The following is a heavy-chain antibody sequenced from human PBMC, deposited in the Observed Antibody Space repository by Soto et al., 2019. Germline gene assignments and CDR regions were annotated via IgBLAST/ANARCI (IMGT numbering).Heavy chain of an antibody. Sequence: ASVKVSCKASGYTFTSYYMHWVRQAPGQGLEWMGIINPSGGSTSYAQKFQGSVTMTRDTSTSTVYMELSSLRSEDTAVYYCARAHGDYYFDYWGQGTLVTVSS. CDR1: GYTFTSYY. CDR2: INPSGGST. V-gene: IGHV1-46*01. D-gene: IGHD4-17*01. J-gene: IGHJ4*02. CDR3: ARAHGDYYFDY.